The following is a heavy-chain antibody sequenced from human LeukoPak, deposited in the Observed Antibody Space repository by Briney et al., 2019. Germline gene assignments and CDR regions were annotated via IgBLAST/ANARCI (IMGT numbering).Heavy chain of an antibody. CDR1: GFTFSSCA. Sequence: GTSLRLSCAASGFTFSSCAMHWVRQAPGKGLEWVAVVSYDGSNKYYADLVKGRFTISRDNSKNTLYLQMNSLRAEDTAVYYCAKGEGETYYDFWSGFQAFDIWGQGTMVTVSS. CDR2: VSYDGSNK. V-gene: IGHV3-30*18. CDR3: AKGEGETYYDFWSGFQAFDI. J-gene: IGHJ3*02. D-gene: IGHD3-3*01.